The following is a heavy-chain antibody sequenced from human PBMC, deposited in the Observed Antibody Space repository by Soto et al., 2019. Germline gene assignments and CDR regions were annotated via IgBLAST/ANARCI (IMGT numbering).Heavy chain of an antibody. D-gene: IGHD6-19*01. Sequence: QVQLVQSGAEEKKPGASVKVSSKACGYTFTGYAMHWVRQAPGQRLEWMGWINAGNGNTKYSQKFQGRVTITRDTSASTAYMELSSLRSEDTAVYYCARAVAVPADFDYWGQGTLVTVSS. V-gene: IGHV1-3*05. J-gene: IGHJ4*02. CDR1: GYTFTGYA. CDR3: ARAVAVPADFDY. CDR2: INAGNGNT.